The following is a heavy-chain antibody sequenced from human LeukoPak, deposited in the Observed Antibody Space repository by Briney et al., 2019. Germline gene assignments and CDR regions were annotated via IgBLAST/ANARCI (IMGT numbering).Heavy chain of an antibody. CDR2: ISDSGGST. CDR1: GFTFTSYS. Sequence: PGGSLRLSCAASGFTFTSYSMTWVRQAPGKGLEWVSVISDSGGSTYYSDSVKGRFTISRDNSKNTLYLQMNSLRAEDTAIYHCAKDSSSSHPSWYFDLWGRGTLVTVSS. D-gene: IGHD6-6*01. V-gene: IGHV3-23*01. J-gene: IGHJ2*01. CDR3: AKDSSSSHPSWYFDL.